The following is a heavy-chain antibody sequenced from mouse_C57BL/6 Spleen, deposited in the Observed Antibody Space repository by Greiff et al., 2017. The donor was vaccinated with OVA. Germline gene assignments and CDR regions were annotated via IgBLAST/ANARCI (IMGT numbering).Heavy chain of an antibody. D-gene: IGHD1-1*01. CDR2: ISYDGSN. V-gene: IGHV3-6*01. CDR1: GYSITSGYY. J-gene: IGHJ1*03. Sequence: EVQLQQSGPGLVKPSQSLSLTCSVPGYSITSGYYWNWIRQFPGNKLEWMGYISYDGSNNYNPSLKNRISITRDTSKNQFFLKLNSVTTEDTATYYCARATVVKYFDVWGTGTTVTVSS. CDR3: ARATVVKYFDV.